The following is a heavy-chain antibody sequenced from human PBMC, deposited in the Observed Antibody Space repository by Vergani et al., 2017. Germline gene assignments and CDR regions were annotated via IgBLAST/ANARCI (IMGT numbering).Heavy chain of an antibody. V-gene: IGHV4-34*09. J-gene: IGHJ6*03. D-gene: IGHD3-9*01. CDR2: INHSGST. Sequence: QVQLQESGPGLVKPSQTLSLTCTVSGGSISSYYWSWIRQPPGKGLEWIGEINHSGSTNYNPSLKSRVTISVDTSKNQFSLKLRSVTAADTAVYYCARERPYYDILTGYYNPPYYYYYMDVWGKGTTVTVSS. CDR1: GGSISSYY. CDR3: ARERPYYDILTGYYNPPYYYYYMDV.